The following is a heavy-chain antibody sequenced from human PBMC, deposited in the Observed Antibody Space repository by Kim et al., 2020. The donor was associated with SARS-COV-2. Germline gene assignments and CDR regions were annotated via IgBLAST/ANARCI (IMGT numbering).Heavy chain of an antibody. CDR1: GFTFSSYW. V-gene: IGHV3-74*01. CDR3: VTDILTGYFDDYYYYGMDV. J-gene: IGHJ6*02. Sequence: GGSLRLSCAASGFTFSSYWMHWVRQAPGKGLVWVSRINSDGSSTSYADSVKGRFTISRDNAKNTLYLQMNSLRAEDTAVYYCVTDILTGYFDDYYYYGMDVWGQGTTVTVSS. CDR2: INSDGSST. D-gene: IGHD3-9*01.